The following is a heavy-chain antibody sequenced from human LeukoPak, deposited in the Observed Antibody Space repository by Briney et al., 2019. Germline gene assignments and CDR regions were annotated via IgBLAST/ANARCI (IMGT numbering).Heavy chain of an antibody. D-gene: IGHD3-22*01. CDR1: GYTFTSYG. Sequence: ASVKVSVKASGYTFTSYGISWVRQAPGQGLEWMGWISAYNGNTNYAQKLQGRVTMTTDTSTSTAYMELRSLRSDDTAVYYCARVGYDSSGYYVSDYWGQGTLVTVSS. J-gene: IGHJ4*02. V-gene: IGHV1-18*01. CDR2: ISAYNGNT. CDR3: ARVGYDSSGYYVSDY.